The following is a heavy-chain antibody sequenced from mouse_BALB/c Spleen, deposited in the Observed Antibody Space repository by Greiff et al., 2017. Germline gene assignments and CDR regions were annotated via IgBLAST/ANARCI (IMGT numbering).Heavy chain of an antibody. Sequence: LVESGAELVRPGTSVKVSCKASGYAFTNYLIEWVKQRPGQGLEWIGVINPGSGGTNYNEKFKGKATLTADKSSSTAYMQLSSLTSDDSAVYFCAREGLRYFDVWGEGTTVTVSS. CDR1: GYAFTNYL. CDR3: AREGLRYFDV. V-gene: IGHV1-54*01. J-gene: IGHJ1*01. CDR2: INPGSGGT.